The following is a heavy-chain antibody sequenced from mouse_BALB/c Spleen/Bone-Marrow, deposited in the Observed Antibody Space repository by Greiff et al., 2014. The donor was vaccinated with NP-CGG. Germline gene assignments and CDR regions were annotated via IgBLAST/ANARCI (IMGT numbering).Heavy chain of an antibody. CDR1: GFTLSSYT. D-gene: IGHD1-1*01. V-gene: IGHV5-12-2*01. CDR2: ICNGGGST. Sequence: EVQLQESGGGLVQPGGSLKLSCAASGFTLSSYTMSWVRQTPEKRLEWVAYICNGGGSTHYPDTVKGRFTISRDNAKNTLYLQMSSLKSEDTAMYYCARHPIYYYGSSWGNYAMDYWGQGTSVTVSS. CDR3: ARHPIYYYGSSWGNYAMDY. J-gene: IGHJ4*01.